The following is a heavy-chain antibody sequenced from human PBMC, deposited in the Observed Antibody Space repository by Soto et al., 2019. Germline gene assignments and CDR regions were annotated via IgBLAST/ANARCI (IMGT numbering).Heavy chain of an antibody. D-gene: IGHD2-15*01. CDR2: IIPILGIA. V-gene: IGHV1-69*02. CDR1: GGTFSSYT. Sequence: ASVKVSCKASGGTFSSYTISWVRQAPGQGLEWMGRIIPILGIANYAQKFQGRVTITADKSTSTAYMELSSLRSEDTAVYYCAKNLGYCSGGSCYDSRRGDAFDIWGQGTMVTVSS. J-gene: IGHJ3*02. CDR3: AKNLGYCSGGSCYDSRRGDAFDI.